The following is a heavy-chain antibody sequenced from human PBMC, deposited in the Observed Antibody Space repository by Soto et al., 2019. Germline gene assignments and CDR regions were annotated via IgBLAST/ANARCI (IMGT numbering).Heavy chain of an antibody. Sequence: GGSLRLSCAASGFTFSSYAMSWVRQAPGKGLEWVSAISGSGGSTYYADSVKGRFTISRDNSKNTLYLQMNSLRVEDTAVYYCAKDGGWELLGAEYFQHWGQGTLVTVSS. D-gene: IGHD1-26*01. CDR2: ISGSGGST. CDR3: AKDGGWELLGAEYFQH. J-gene: IGHJ1*01. CDR1: GFTFSSYA. V-gene: IGHV3-23*01.